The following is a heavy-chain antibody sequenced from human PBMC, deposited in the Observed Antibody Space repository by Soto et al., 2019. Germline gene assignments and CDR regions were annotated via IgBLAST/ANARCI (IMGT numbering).Heavy chain of an antibody. CDR1: DGSMRSYF. Sequence: SETLSLTCTVSDGSMRSYFWSWIRQPPGKGLEWIAYISYSGSTTYNPSLKSRVTMSVDTSRNQFSLKLTSVTAADTAVYHCATLGIGPGSPEFDYWGQGILVTVSS. J-gene: IGHJ4*02. CDR2: ISYSGST. V-gene: IGHV4-59*08. CDR3: ATLGIGPGSPEFDY. D-gene: IGHD3-10*01.